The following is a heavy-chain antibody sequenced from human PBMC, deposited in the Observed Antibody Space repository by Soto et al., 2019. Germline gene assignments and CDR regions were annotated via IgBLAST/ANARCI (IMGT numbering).Heavy chain of an antibody. Sequence: EVQLVESGGDLVQPGGSLRLSCAASGFTFSSYDFHWVRQATGKGLEWVSGIGTAGDTYYAASVKGRFIMSRENATNSLYLQMNSLRAGEPAVYYCTRGADGFDYWGQGTLVTVSS. J-gene: IGHJ4*02. D-gene: IGHD3-16*01. CDR1: GFTFSSYD. V-gene: IGHV3-13*01. CDR2: IGTAGDT. CDR3: TRGADGFDY.